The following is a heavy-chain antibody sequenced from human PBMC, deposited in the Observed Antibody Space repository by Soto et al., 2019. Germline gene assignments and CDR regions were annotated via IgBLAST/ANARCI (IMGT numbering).Heavy chain of an antibody. Sequence: ASVKVSCKASGYTFTSSAMHWVRQAPGQRLEWMGWINAGNGNTKYSQKFQGRVTITRDTSASTAYMELSSLRSEDTAVYYCARAQEWTKYYYYGMDVWGQGTTVTVSS. CDR3: ARAQEWTKYYYYGMDV. CDR1: GYTFTSSA. CDR2: INAGNGNT. D-gene: IGHD3-3*01. V-gene: IGHV1-3*01. J-gene: IGHJ6*02.